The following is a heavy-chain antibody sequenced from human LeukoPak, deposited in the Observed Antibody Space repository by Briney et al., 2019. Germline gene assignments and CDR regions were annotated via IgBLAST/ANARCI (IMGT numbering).Heavy chain of an antibody. CDR1: GMTFSDHW. CDR2: IKTDGRTT. J-gene: IGHJ1*01. CDR3: TTGPSYGYEW. V-gene: IGHV3-74*01. D-gene: IGHD3-16*01. Sequence: GGSPRLSCAASGMTFSDHWMHWVRQVPGKGLVWVSLIKTDGRTTIYADSVKGRFTISRDNGKSTLYLQMNSLRAEDTAIYYCTTGPSYGYEWWGQGTVVTVSS.